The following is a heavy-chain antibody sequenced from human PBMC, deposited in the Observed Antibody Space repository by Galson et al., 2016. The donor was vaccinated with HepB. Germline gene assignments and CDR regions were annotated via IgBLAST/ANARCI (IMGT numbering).Heavy chain of an antibody. J-gene: IGHJ4*02. Sequence: SLRLSCAASGFSFSSYNMNWVRQAPGKGLEWVSSIGGSSSFIYYADSVKGRFTISRDNAKNSLFLQMNSLRAEDTAVYFCARGQNYYDSSGYPAAYWGQGTLVTVSS. V-gene: IGHV3-21*04. CDR2: IGGSSSFI. CDR1: GFSFSSYN. CDR3: ARGQNYYDSSGYPAAY. D-gene: IGHD3-22*01.